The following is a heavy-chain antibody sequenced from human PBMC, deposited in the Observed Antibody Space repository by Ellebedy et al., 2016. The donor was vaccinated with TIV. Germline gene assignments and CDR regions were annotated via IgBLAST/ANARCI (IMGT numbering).Heavy chain of an antibody. Sequence: GGSLRLSXAASGFTFSSYGMHWVRQAPGKGLEWVAVISYDGSNKYYADSVKGRFTISRDNSRNTLYLQMISLRAEDTAVYSCVTRNPVGGDNCPLPLDHWGQGTLVTVSS. J-gene: IGHJ4*02. CDR2: ISYDGSNK. CDR3: VTRNPVGGDNCPLPLDH. CDR1: GFTFSSYG. D-gene: IGHD1-14*01. V-gene: IGHV3-30*03.